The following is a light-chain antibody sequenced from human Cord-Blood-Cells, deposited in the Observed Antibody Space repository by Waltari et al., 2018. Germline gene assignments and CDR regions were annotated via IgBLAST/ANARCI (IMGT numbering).Light chain of an antibody. Sequence: QSVLTQPPSVSGAPGQRVTIPCTGSSPNIGAGYAVHRYQQLPATAPKLLIYGNSNRPSGVPDRFSGSKSGTSASLAITGLQAEDEADYYCQSYDSSLSGYVFGTGTKVTVL. CDR1: SPNIGAGYA. CDR3: QSYDSSLSGYV. CDR2: GNS. J-gene: IGLJ1*01. V-gene: IGLV1-40*01.